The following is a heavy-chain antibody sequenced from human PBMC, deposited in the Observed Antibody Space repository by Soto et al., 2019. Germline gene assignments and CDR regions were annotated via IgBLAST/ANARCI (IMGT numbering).Heavy chain of an antibody. J-gene: IGHJ6*02. CDR2: IYHSGST. CDR1: GGSISSGGYS. Sequence: SETLSLTCAVSGGSISSGGYSWSWIRQPPGKGLEWIGYIYHSGSTYYNPSLKSRVTISVDRSKNQFSLKLSSVTAADTAVYYCARGVVQVYGMDVWGQGTTVTVS. V-gene: IGHV4-30-2*01. D-gene: IGHD2-15*01. CDR3: ARGVVQVYGMDV.